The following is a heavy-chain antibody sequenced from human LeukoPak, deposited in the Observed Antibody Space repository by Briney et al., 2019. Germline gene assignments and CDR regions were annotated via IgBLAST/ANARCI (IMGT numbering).Heavy chain of an antibody. CDR2: IWYDGSKK. V-gene: IGHV3-33*01. Sequence: GGSPRLSCAASGFTFRSHGMQWVRQAPGKGLEWVAVIWYDGSKKYYADSVKGRFTISRDNSKNTLDLQMSSLRAEDTAEYYCARSNTVISNYYYGMDVWGQGTTVTVSS. J-gene: IGHJ6*02. D-gene: IGHD2/OR15-2a*01. CDR1: GFTFRSHG. CDR3: ARSNTVISNYYYGMDV.